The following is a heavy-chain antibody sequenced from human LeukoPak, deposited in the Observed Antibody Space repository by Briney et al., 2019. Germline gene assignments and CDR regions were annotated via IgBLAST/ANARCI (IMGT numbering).Heavy chain of an antibody. V-gene: IGHV3-13*04. Sequence: GGSLRLSCAAAGFIFSDFDMHWVRQVTGKVLEWVSAIGTTGDTYYPGSVKGRFTISRENAKNSLYLQMNSLRAEDTAVYYCARATISVAYAFDIWGQGTMVTVSS. CDR1: GFIFSDFD. CDR3: ARATISVAYAFDI. D-gene: IGHD6-19*01. J-gene: IGHJ3*02. CDR2: IGTTGDT.